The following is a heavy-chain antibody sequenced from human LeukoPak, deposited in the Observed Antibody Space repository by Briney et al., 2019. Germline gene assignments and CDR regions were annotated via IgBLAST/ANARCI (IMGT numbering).Heavy chain of an antibody. Sequence: SETLSLTCTVSGGSISSGDCYWSWIRQPPGKGLEWIGYIYYSGSTYYNPSLKSRVTISIDRSKNQFSLKLRSVTAADTAVYYCARAPFTFGGVIVFFDYWGQGTLVTVSS. D-gene: IGHD3-16*02. V-gene: IGHV4-30-4*01. CDR2: IYYSGST. CDR1: GGSISSGDCY. CDR3: ARAPFTFGGVIVFFDY. J-gene: IGHJ4*02.